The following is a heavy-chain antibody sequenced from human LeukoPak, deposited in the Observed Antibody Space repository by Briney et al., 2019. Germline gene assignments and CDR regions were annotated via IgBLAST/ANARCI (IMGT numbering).Heavy chain of an antibody. Sequence: SETLCFTCAVYGGSFSGYYWSWIRQPPGKGLKGIGEINHSVSTNYSPSLKSRVSISVDTSKNHFSLKLSSVTAADTAVYYCARGPYSGSYYDYWGQGTLVTVSS. CDR3: ARGPYSGSYYDY. CDR2: INHSVST. D-gene: IGHD1-26*01. V-gene: IGHV4-34*01. J-gene: IGHJ4*02. CDR1: GGSFSGYY.